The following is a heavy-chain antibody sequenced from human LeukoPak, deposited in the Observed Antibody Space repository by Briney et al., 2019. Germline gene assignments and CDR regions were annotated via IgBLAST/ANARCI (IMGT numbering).Heavy chain of an antibody. Sequence: SETLSLTCTVSGGSISSGSYYWSWIRQPAGKGLEWIGRIYTSGSTNYNPSLKSRVTISLDTSKNQFSLKLSSVTAADTAVYYCAREELGYQLLATRMYNWFDPWGQGTLVTVSS. J-gene: IGHJ5*02. CDR3: AREELGYQLLATRMYNWFDP. D-gene: IGHD2-2*01. CDR2: IYTSGST. V-gene: IGHV4-61*02. CDR1: GGSISSGSYY.